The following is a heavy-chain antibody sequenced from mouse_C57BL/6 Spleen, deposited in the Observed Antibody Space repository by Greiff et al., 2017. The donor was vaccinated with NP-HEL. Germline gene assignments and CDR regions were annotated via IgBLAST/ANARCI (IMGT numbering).Heavy chain of an antibody. CDR2: IDPSDSYT. Sequence: QVQLQQPGAELVRPGTSVKLSCKASGYTFTSYWMHWVKQRPGQGLEWIGVIDPSDSYTNYNQKFKGKATLTVDTSSSTAYMQLSSLTSEDSAVYYCARSVSNYDAMDDWGQGTSVTVSS. D-gene: IGHD2-5*01. CDR1: GYTFTSYW. J-gene: IGHJ4*01. V-gene: IGHV1-59*01. CDR3: ARSVSNYDAMDD.